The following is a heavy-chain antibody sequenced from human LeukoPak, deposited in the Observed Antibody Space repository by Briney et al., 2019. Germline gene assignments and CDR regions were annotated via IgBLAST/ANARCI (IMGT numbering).Heavy chain of an antibody. CDR1: GSTFSDYY. CDR3: ARVVATIPSYYYYYMDV. V-gene: IGHV3-11*01. J-gene: IGHJ6*03. CDR2: ISSSGSTI. Sequence: GGSLRLSCAASGSTFSDYYMSWIRQAPGKGLEWVSYISSSGSTIYYADSVKGRFTISRDNAKNSLYLQMNSLRAEDTAVYYCARVVATIPSYYYYYMDVWGKGTTVTVSS. D-gene: IGHD5-12*01.